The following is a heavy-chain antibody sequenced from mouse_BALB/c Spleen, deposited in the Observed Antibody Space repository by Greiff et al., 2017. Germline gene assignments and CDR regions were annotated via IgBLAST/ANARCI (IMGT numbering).Heavy chain of an antibody. CDR1: GFTFTDYY. V-gene: IGHV7-3*02. D-gene: IGHD4-1*01. Sequence: DVMLVESGGGLVQPGGSLRLSCATSGFTFTDYYMSWVRQPPGKALEWLGFIRNKANGYTTEYSASVKGRFTISRDNSQSILYLQMNTLGAEDSATYYCARNWAYFDYWGQGTTLTVSS. J-gene: IGHJ2*01. CDR3: ARNWAYFDY. CDR2: IRNKANGYTT.